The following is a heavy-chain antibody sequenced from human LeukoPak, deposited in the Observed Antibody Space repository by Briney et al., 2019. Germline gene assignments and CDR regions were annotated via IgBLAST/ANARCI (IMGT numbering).Heavy chain of an antibody. Sequence: PGGSLRLSCAASGFTFSNYAMHWVRQAPGKGLEWVAVTSHDGSNKHYADSVKGRFTISRDNSKNTLYLQMNSLRPEDTAVYYCARARFGYNRGPFDYWGQGILVTVSS. D-gene: IGHD5-24*01. J-gene: IGHJ4*02. V-gene: IGHV3-30*04. CDR1: GFTFSNYA. CDR3: ARARFGYNRGPFDY. CDR2: TSHDGSNK.